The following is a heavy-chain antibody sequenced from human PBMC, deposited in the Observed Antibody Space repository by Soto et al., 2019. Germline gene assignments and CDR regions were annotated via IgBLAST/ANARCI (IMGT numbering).Heavy chain of an antibody. Sequence: QVQLVQSGAAVKKPGASVKLSCAASGYTFTAFPIHWLLQAPGRSPEWMGWINTANGDTKYSQKFQGRVTITSDTPASTVYMELRSLTSQDTAVYYCTRAPRGERWGQGTLVTVSS. CDR3: TRAPRGER. J-gene: IGHJ1*01. V-gene: IGHV1-3*04. CDR1: GYTFTAFP. CDR2: INTANGDT. D-gene: IGHD1-1*01.